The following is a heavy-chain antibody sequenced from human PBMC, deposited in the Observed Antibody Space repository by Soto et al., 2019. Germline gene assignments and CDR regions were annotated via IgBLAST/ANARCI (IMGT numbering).Heavy chain of an antibody. V-gene: IGHV3-20*04. CDR1: GFTFDNYG. D-gene: IGHD3-9*01. J-gene: IGHJ4*02. Sequence: PGGSLRLSCAVSGFTFDNYGMSWDRQVPEKGLEWVSGINWNGGTTGYVDSVKGRFTISRDNAKNSLHLQMNSLRAEDTALYYCVRNTYDTGPLWGQGTLVTVSS. CDR2: INWNGGTT. CDR3: VRNTYDTGPL.